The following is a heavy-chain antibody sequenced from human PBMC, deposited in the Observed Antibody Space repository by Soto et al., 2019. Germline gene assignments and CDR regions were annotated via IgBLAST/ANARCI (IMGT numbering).Heavy chain of an antibody. CDR3: ARGAGFSYARTWFDI. CDR1: GYSFTSYD. V-gene: IGHV1-8*02. CDR2: MNPNSGNT. D-gene: IGHD5-18*01. Sequence: ASVKVSCKASGYSFTSYDINWVRQAAGQGLEWMGWMNPNSGNTAYAQRFQGRVSMTRNTSITTAYMELSGLRSEDTAVYYCARGAGFSYARTWFDIWGQGTLVTVSS. J-gene: IGHJ5*02.